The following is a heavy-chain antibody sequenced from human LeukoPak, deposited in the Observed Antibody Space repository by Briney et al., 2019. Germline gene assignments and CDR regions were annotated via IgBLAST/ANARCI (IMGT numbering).Heavy chain of an antibody. D-gene: IGHD2-2*01. CDR1: GYRFASYW. CDR2: IYPGNSDI. V-gene: IGHV5-51*01. CDR3: ARHLSSITSCPNY. Sequence: GESLKISCKGSGYRFASYWIAWVRQMPGKGLEWMGVIYPGNSDITYSPSFQGQVTISADKSASTAYRHWSGLKPSDTAIYYCARHLSSITSCPNYWGQGTLVTVSS. J-gene: IGHJ4*02.